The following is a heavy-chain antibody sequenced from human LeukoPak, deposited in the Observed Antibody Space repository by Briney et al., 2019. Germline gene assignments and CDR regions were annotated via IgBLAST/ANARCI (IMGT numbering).Heavy chain of an antibody. CDR3: AKDGLIYGDYVGYFDY. J-gene: IGHJ4*02. D-gene: IGHD4-17*01. Sequence: GGSLRLSCAASGFTFSSYGMHWVRQAPGKGLEWVAVISHDGSNKYYADSVKGRFTISRDNSKNTLYLQMNSLRAEDTAVYYCAKDGLIYGDYVGYFDYWGQGTLVTVSS. V-gene: IGHV3-30*18. CDR2: ISHDGSNK. CDR1: GFTFSSYG.